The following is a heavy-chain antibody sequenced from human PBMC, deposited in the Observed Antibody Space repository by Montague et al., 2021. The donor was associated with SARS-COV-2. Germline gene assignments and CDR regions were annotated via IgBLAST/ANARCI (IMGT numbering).Heavy chain of an antibody. Sequence: SLRLSCSASGFTFSSFTLSWVRLAPGKGLEWVSTISGSGGSTWYADSVKGRFTISRDNSKSTLFLQMNSLRAEDTALYYCTGADNYGSRGRGTLVTVSS. CDR3: TGADNYGS. CDR2: ISGSGGST. CDR1: GFTFSSFT. V-gene: IGHV3-23*01. D-gene: IGHD4-17*01. J-gene: IGHJ4*02.